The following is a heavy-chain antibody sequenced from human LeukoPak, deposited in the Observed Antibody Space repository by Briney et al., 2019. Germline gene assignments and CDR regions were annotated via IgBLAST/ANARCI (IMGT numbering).Heavy chain of an antibody. D-gene: IGHD3-3*01. V-gene: IGHV1-18*01. J-gene: IGHJ4*02. CDR2: ISAYNGNT. Sequence: ASVKVSCKASGYTFTSYGISWVRQAPGQGLEWMGWISAYNGNTNYAQKLQGRVTMTTDTPTSTAYMELSRLRSDDTAVYYCASESGYSLFDYWGQGTLVTVSS. CDR3: ASESGYSLFDY. CDR1: GYTFTSYG.